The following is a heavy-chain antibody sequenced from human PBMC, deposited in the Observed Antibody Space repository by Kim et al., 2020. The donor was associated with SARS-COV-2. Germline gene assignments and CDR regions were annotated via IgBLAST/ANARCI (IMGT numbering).Heavy chain of an antibody. CDR3: ARGGRPGDY. CDR1: GFTFSYYW. J-gene: IGHJ4*02. Sequence: GGSLRLSCVASGFTFSYYWMSWVRQAPGKGLEWLAQIKEDGSEKFYVDSVKGRFTISRDNAKNSLYLQMGSLRAADTAVYYCARGGRPGDYWGQGTRVTVSS. D-gene: IGHD6-6*01. V-gene: IGHV3-7*01. CDR2: IKEDGSEK.